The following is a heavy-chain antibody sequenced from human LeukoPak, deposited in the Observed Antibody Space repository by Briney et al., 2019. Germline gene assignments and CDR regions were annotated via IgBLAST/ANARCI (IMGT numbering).Heavy chain of an antibody. D-gene: IGHD3-16*01. CDR2: ISGSGGST. V-gene: IGHV3-23*01. CDR3: AKDRRYDYVWGSFDY. J-gene: IGHJ4*02. CDR1: GFTVTSND. Sequence: PGGSLRLSCAASGFTVTSNDMSWVRQAPGKGLEWVSAISGSGGSTYYADSVKGRFTISRDNSKNTPYLQMNSLRAEDTAVYYCAKDRRYDYVWGSFDYWGQGTLVTVSS.